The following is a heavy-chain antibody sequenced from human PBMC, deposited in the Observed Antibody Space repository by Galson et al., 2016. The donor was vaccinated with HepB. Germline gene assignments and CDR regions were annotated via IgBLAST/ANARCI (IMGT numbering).Heavy chain of an antibody. V-gene: IGHV3-49*03. Sequence: SLRLSCAASGFTFGDFAMSWIRQAPGKGLEWVAFMRSNSFGGTTQYAASVKGRFTISRDDSKSIAYLQMNSLKTEDTAVYYCIRGRSGLFPGLGYWGQGTLVTVSS. J-gene: IGHJ4*02. CDR3: IRGRSGLFPGLGY. CDR1: GFTFGDFA. D-gene: IGHD3-10*01. CDR2: MRSNSFGGTT.